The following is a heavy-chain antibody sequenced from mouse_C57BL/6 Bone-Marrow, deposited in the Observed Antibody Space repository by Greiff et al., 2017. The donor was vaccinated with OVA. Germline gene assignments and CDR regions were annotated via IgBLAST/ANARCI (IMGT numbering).Heavy chain of an antibody. CDR2: IDPSDSET. Sequence: QVQLQQPGTELVKPGSSVKLSCKASGYTFTSYWMRWVKQRPIQGLEWIGNIDPSDSETHYNQKFKDKATLTVDKASSTAYMQLSSLTSEDSAVYYCARAVITTVVAPYWYFDVWGTGTTVTVSS. CDR3: ARAVITTVVAPYWYFDV. V-gene: IGHV1-52*01. CDR1: GYTFTSYW. J-gene: IGHJ1*03. D-gene: IGHD1-1*01.